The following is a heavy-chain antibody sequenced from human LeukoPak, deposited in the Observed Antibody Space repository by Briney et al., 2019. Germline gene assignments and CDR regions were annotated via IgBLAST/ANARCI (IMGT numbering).Heavy chain of an antibody. CDR1: GGSISSYY. J-gene: IGHJ3*02. D-gene: IGHD1-26*01. V-gene: IGHV4-59*01. CDR2: IYYRGSA. Sequence: SETLSLTCTVSGGSISSYYWSWIRQPPGKGLEWIGYIYYRGSANYNPSLKSRLTISVDMSKNQFSLKLSSVTVADTAVYYCARYSLIEGTSDAFDIWGQGTLVTVSS. CDR3: ARYSLIEGTSDAFDI.